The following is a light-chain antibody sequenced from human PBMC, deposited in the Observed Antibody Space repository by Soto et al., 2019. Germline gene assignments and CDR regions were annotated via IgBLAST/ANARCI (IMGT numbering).Light chain of an antibody. CDR3: QHYGHSPRGT. V-gene: IGKV3D-20*01. CDR2: DAS. CDR1: QTISSNY. Sequence: EVVLTQSPATLSLSPGERATLSCGASQTISSNYLAWYQQKPGLAPRLLIYDASTRATGIPDRFRGSGFGTDFSLTISRLEPEDFAVYYCQHYGHSPRGTFGGGTKVEIK. J-gene: IGKJ4*01.